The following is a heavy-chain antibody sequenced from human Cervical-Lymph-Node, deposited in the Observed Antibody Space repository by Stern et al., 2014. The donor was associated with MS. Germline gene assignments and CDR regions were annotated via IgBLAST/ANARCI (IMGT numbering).Heavy chain of an antibody. CDR2: ISGEGSYT. V-gene: IGHV3-74*02. CDR3: AVIAVAGNFDY. Sequence: EVQLVESGGGLVQPGESLRLSCAASGFTFSGHWMHWVRQAPEKGMVWVSRISGEGSYTDYADSVKGRFHISKDNAKNPRYLQMNSLRAEDTAVYYCAVIAVAGNFDYWGQGTLVTVSS. J-gene: IGHJ4*02. D-gene: IGHD6-19*01. CDR1: GFTFSGHW.